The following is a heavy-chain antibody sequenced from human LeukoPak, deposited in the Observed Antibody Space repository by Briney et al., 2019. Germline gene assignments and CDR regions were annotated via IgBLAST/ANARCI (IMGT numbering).Heavy chain of an antibody. CDR3: ARHRDSCPNAVYYPDY. D-gene: IGHD2-8*01. J-gene: IGHJ4*02. CDR1: GYSFTSYW. Sequence: GESLKISCKGSGYSFTSYWISWVRQMPGKGLEWMGRIDPSDSYTNYSPSFQGHVTISADKSISTAYLQWSSLKASDTAMYYCARHRDSCPNAVYYPDYWGQGTLVTVSS. V-gene: IGHV5-10-1*01. CDR2: IDPSDSYT.